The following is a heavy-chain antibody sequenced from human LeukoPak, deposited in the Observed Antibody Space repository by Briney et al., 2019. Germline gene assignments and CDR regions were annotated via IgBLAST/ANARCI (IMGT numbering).Heavy chain of an antibody. CDR1: GFTFSSYA. D-gene: IGHD6-19*01. Sequence: GGSLRLSCAASGFTFSSYAMHWVRQAPGKGLEWVAVISYDGSNKYYADSVKGRFTISRDNSKNTLYLQMNSLRAEVTAVYYCARDRIVEQWFGFDYWGQGTLVTVSS. CDR3: ARDRIVEQWFGFDY. J-gene: IGHJ4*02. CDR2: ISYDGSNK. V-gene: IGHV3-30*04.